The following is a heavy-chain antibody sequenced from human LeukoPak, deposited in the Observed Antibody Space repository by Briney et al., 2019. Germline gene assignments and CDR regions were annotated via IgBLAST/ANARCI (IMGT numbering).Heavy chain of an antibody. CDR1: GGSISSSNW. D-gene: IGHD3-10*01. CDR3: ARQVHYYGSGSYSLFDY. CDR2: IYHSGST. Sequence: SETLSLTCAVSGGSISSSNWWSWVRQPPGKGLEWIGEIYHSGSTNYNPSLKSRVTISVDKSKNQFSLKLSSVTAADTAVYYCARQVHYYGSGSYSLFDYWGQGTLVTVSS. J-gene: IGHJ4*02. V-gene: IGHV4-4*02.